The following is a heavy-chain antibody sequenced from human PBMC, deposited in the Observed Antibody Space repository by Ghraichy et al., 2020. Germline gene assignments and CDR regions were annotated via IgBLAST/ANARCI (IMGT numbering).Heavy chain of an antibody. V-gene: IGHV4-34*01. Sequence: SETLSLTCAVYGGSFSGYYWSWIRQPPGTGLEWIGEINHSGSTNYNPSLKSRVTISVDTSKNQFSLKLSSVTAADTAVYYCASGRTIPTSVVVTVFTNWFDPWGQGTLITVSS. CDR2: INHSGST. J-gene: IGHJ5*02. CDR3: ASGRTIPTSVVVTVFTNWFDP. D-gene: IGHD2-21*02. CDR1: GGSFSGYY.